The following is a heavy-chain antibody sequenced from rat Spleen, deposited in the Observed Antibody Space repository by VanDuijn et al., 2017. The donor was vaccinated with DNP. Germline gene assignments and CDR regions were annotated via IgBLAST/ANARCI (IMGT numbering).Heavy chain of an antibody. D-gene: IGHD1-1*01. J-gene: IGHJ2*01. V-gene: IGHV5-22*01. Sequence: EVRLVESGGGLVQPGRSLKLSCAASGFPFSDYFMAWVRQAPNKGLEWVATIIYDGSSTYYGDSVKGRFTISRNEAKSTLYLQMDSLRSEDTATYYCTRPRVLQWAYFDYWGQGVMVTVSS. CDR2: IIYDGSST. CDR3: TRPRVLQWAYFDY. CDR1: GFPFSDYF.